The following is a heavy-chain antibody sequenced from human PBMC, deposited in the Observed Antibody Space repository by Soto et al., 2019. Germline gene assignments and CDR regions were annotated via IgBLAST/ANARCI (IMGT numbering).Heavy chain of an antibody. CDR3: ASHYDLWTGYLSPVDY. D-gene: IGHD3-3*01. CDR2: IDTSSTKI. J-gene: IGHJ4*02. V-gene: IGHV3-11*01. Sequence: QVQLVESGGDLVKPGGSLRLSCAASGYTFSDYYLSWIRQAPGKGLEWISYIDTSSTKIYYADSVRGRFTISWDNGKNSLFLEMNNLRVEDTAVYFCASHYDLWTGYLSPVDYWGRGTLVTVSS. CDR1: GYTFSDYY.